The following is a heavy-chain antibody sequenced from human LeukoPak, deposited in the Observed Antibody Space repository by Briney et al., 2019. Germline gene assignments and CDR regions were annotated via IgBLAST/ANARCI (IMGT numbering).Heavy chain of an antibody. CDR3: AKDLAVAGKGPTDSDY. V-gene: IGHV3-30*18. Sequence: GGSLRLSCAASGFTFSSYGMHWVRQAPGKGLEWVAVISYDGSNKYYADSVKGRFTISRDNSKNTLYLQMNSLRAEDTAVYYCAKDLAVAGKGPTDSDYWGQGTLVTVSS. CDR2: ISYDGSNK. J-gene: IGHJ4*02. D-gene: IGHD6-19*01. CDR1: GFTFSSYG.